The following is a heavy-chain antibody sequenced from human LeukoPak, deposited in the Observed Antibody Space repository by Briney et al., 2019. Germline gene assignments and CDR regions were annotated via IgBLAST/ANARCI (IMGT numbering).Heavy chain of an antibody. Sequence: SETLSLTCTDSGGSISSYYWRWIRQPPGKELEWIGYIYYSGSTNYNPSLKSRVTISVDTSKNQFSLKLSSVTAADTAVYYCARAAAPRGYFQHWGPCTLATVSS. D-gene: IGHD3-10*01. CDR1: GGSISSYY. J-gene: IGHJ1*01. V-gene: IGHV4-59*01. CDR3: ARAAAPRGYFQH. CDR2: IYYSGST.